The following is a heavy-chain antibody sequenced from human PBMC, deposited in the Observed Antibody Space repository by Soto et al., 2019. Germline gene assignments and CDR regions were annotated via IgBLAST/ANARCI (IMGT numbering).Heavy chain of an antibody. CDR3: AGLYPYESSGYHHNY. CDR1: GCSISSSSSY. D-gene: IGHD3-22*01. Sequence: PSETLSLTCTVSGCSISSSSSYWGWIRQPPGKGLEWVGSIYYLGSTYYNPSLGSRVTISVDTSKNQFSLKLRSVTAADTAAFYCAGLYPYESSGYHHNYWGQGALVTVSS. V-gene: IGHV4-39*01. CDR2: IYYLGST. J-gene: IGHJ4*02.